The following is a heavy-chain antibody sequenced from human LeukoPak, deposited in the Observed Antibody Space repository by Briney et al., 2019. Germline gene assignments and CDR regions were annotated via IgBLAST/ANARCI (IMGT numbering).Heavy chain of an antibody. Sequence: GGSLRLSCAASGCTISSYGIHWVRQAPGKGLEWVAVIWYDGSNKYYADSVKGRFTISRDNSKNTLYLQMNSLRAEDTAVYYCARGPPFDYWGQGTLVTASS. CDR1: GCTISSYG. CDR2: IWYDGSNK. CDR3: ARGPPFDY. J-gene: IGHJ4*02. V-gene: IGHV3-33*01.